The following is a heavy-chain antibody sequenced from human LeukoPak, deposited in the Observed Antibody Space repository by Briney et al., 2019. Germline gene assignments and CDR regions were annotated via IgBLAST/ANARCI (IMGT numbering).Heavy chain of an antibody. D-gene: IGHD1-26*01. CDR3: ARRSSGSYPVYYFDY. J-gene: IGHJ4*02. CDR2: IYYSGST. CDR1: GGSISSSSYY. V-gene: IGHV4-39*01. Sequence: SGTLSLTCTVSGGSISSSSYYWGWIRQPPGKGLEWIGSIYYSGSTYYNPSLKSRVTISVDTSKNQFSLKLSSVTAADTAVYYCARRSSGSYPVYYFDYWGQGTLVTVSS.